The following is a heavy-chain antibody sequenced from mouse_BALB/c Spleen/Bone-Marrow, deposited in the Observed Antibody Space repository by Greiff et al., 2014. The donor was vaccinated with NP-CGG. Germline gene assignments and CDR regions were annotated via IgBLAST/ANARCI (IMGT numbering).Heavy chain of an antibody. V-gene: IGHV5-6-3*01. CDR2: INSNGGST. CDR1: GFTFSSYG. CDR3: ARDYYGSSYAMDY. J-gene: IGHJ4*01. D-gene: IGHD1-1*01. Sequence: DVMLVESGGGLVQPGGSLKLSCAASGFTFSSYGMSWVRQTPDKRLELVATINSNGGSTYYPDSVKGRFTISRDNAKNTLYLQMSSLKSEDTAMYCCARDYYGSSYAMDYWGQGTSVTVSS.